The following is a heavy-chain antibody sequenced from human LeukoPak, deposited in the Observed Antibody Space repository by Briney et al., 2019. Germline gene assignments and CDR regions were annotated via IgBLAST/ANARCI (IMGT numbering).Heavy chain of an antibody. J-gene: IGHJ4*02. Sequence: EPLKICCKGSGYSFTSHWISWVRQMPGKDLEWMGRIDPDDSYTNYSPSFQGHGTISADKSSSTAYLQWSSLKASDTAMYYCARLSGKGIDYWGQGTLVTVSS. D-gene: IGHD3-3*01. CDR1: GYSFTSHW. V-gene: IGHV5-10-1*01. CDR3: ARLSGKGIDY. CDR2: IDPDDSYT.